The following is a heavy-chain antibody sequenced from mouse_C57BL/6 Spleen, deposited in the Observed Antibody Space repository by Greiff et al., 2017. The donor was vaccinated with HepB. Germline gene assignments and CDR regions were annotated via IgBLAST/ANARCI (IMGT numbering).Heavy chain of an antibody. D-gene: IGHD2-1*01. Sequence: EVKLVESGPELVKPGASVKISCKASGYSFTGYYMNWVKQSPEKSLEWIGEINPSTGGTTYNQKFKAKATLTVDKSSSTAYMQLKSLTSEDSAVYYCARGNYGWFAYWGQGTLVTVSA. CDR2: INPSTGGT. CDR1: GYSFTGYY. V-gene: IGHV1-42*01. J-gene: IGHJ3*01. CDR3: ARGNYGWFAY.